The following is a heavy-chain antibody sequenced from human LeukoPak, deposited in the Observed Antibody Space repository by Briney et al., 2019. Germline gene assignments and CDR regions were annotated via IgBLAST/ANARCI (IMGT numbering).Heavy chain of an antibody. CDR2: IYPGDSDT. CDR1: GYSFTSYW. Sequence: GESLKISCKGSGYSFTSYWIGWVRQMPGKGLEWMGIIYPGDSDTRYRPSFQGQVTISADKSISTAYLQWSSLKASDTAMYYCATSSYSSSSPGWFDPWGQGTLVTVSS. V-gene: IGHV5-51*01. D-gene: IGHD6-6*01. J-gene: IGHJ5*02. CDR3: ATSSYSSSSPGWFDP.